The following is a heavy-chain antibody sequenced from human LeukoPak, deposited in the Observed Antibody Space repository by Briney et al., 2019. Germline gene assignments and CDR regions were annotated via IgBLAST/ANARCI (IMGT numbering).Heavy chain of an antibody. D-gene: IGHD2-21*01. CDR2: ISYSGTT. CDR1: GGYFSGFY. J-gene: IGHJ6*03. V-gene: IGHV4-34*01. CDR3: AKGNVGHYHSVADDYYYYMDV. Sequence: SETLSLTCAVYGGYFSGFYWTWVRQAPGKGLEWIGEISYSGTTGYNPSLKSRVTIAVDTSKKEISLNLSTVTAADTAVYYCAKGNVGHYHSVADDYYYYMDVWGKGTTVIVSS.